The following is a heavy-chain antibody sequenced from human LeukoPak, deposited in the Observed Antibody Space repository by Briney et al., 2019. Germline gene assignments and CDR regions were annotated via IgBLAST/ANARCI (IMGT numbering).Heavy chain of an antibody. Sequence: ASVKVSCKASGYTFTSYDINWVRQATGQGLEWMGWMNPNSGNTGYAQKFQGRVTINRNTSISTAYMELSSLRSEDTAVYYCARSSLLWQRPEKYNWFDPWGQGTLVTVSS. CDR3: ARSSLLWQRPEKYNWFDP. CDR1: GYTFTSYD. J-gene: IGHJ5*02. CDR2: MNPNSGNT. V-gene: IGHV1-8*03. D-gene: IGHD3-10*01.